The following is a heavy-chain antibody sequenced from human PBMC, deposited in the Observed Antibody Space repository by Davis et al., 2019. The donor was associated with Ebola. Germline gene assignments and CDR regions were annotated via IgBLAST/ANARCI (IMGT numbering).Heavy chain of an antibody. CDR3: ARRAEQAMFRRGVFDI. D-gene: IGHD1/OR15-1a*01. Sequence: SRLPSVYTFLNYWLVWLRQLPGKALEWTGIIYPVYSDARYNPSFQGHVTFSADKSINPAYLHWSSLKSSDTAMYFCARRAEQAMFRRGVFDIWGQGTMVTVSS. V-gene: IGHV5-51*01. J-gene: IGHJ3*02. CDR2: IYPVYSDA. CDR1: VYTFLNYW.